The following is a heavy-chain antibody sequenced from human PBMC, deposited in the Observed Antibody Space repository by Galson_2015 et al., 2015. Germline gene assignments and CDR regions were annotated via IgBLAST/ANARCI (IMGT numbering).Heavy chain of an antibody. J-gene: IGHJ4*02. Sequence: LVKVSCKASGYTLTRFYMHWVRQAPGQGLEWKGIINPSGGSTSYAQKFQGRVTMTRDTSTSTVYMELSSLRSEDTAVYYCAGSILEWLLGPLDYWGQGTLVTVSS. CDR3: AGSILEWLLGPLDY. CDR1: GYTLTRFY. V-gene: IGHV1-46*01. CDR2: INPSGGST. D-gene: IGHD3-3*01.